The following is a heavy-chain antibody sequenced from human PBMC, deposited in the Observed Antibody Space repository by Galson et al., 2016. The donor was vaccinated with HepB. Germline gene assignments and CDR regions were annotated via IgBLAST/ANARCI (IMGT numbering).Heavy chain of an antibody. CDR2: INTNTGNP. Sequence: SVKVSCKASGYIFTNYVMNWVRQAPGQGLEWMGWINTNTGNPTYAQGFTGQFVFSLDTSVNTAYLQISSLKAEDTAVYYCARGRRILAALTNRYFDYWGQGALVTVSS. CDR1: GYIFTNYV. J-gene: IGHJ4*02. V-gene: IGHV7-4-1*02. D-gene: IGHD6-6*01. CDR3: ARGRRILAALTNRYFDY.